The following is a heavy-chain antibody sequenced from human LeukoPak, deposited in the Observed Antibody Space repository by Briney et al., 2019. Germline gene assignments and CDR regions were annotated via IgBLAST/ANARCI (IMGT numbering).Heavy chain of an antibody. V-gene: IGHV3-30*04. CDR2: ISYDGSNK. CDR1: GFTFSSYA. D-gene: IGHD3-16*01. J-gene: IGHJ6*04. Sequence: GGSLRLSCAASGFTFSSYAMHWVRQAPGKGLEWVAVISYDGSNKYYADSVKGRFTISRDNSKNTLYLQMNSLRAEDTAVYYCARDGGETYPDYYGMDVWGKGTTVTVSS. CDR3: ARDGGETYPDYYGMDV.